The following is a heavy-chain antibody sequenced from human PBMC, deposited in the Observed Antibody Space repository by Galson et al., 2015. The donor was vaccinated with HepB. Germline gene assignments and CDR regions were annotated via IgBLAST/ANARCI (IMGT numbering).Heavy chain of an antibody. CDR2: IYYSGST. V-gene: IGHV4-39*01. CDR3: ARHYPYYYDSSGYYYTLYPDAFDI. D-gene: IGHD3-22*01. J-gene: IGHJ3*02. Sequence: ETLSLTCTVSGGSISSSSYYWGWIRQPPGKGLEWIGSIYYSGSTYYNPSLKSRVTISVDTSKNQFSLKLSSATAADTAVYYCARHYPYYYDSSGYYYTLYPDAFDIWGQGTMVTVSS. CDR1: GGSISSSSYY.